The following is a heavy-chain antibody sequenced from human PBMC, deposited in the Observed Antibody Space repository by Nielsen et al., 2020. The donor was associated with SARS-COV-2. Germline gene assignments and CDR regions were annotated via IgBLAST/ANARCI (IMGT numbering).Heavy chain of an antibody. Sequence: GESLKISCEASGFTFSFYAMHWVRQAPGKGLEYVSTISSDGYRTSYANSVKGRFSISRDNSKNSLYLQMGSLKDDDMAMYYCARDAGTPEGYFDLWGLGTLVTVSS. D-gene: IGHD1-26*01. CDR2: ISSDGYRT. V-gene: IGHV3-64*01. CDR1: GFTFSFYA. CDR3: ARDAGTPEGYFDL. J-gene: IGHJ4*02.